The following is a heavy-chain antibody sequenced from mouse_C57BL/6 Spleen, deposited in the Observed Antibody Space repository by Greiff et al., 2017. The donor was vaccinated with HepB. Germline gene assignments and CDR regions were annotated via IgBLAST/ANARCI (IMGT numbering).Heavy chain of an antibody. V-gene: IGHV1-52*01. J-gene: IGHJ4*01. Sequence: VQLQQPGAELVRPGSSVKLSCKASGYTFTSYWMHWVKQRPIQGLEWIGNIDPSDSETHYNQKFKDKATLTVDKSSSTAYMQLSSLTSEDSAVYYCARSGPVIPPIDYWGQGTSVTVSS. CDR1: GYTFTSYW. CDR3: ARSGPVIPPIDY. D-gene: IGHD5-1-1*01. CDR2: IDPSDSET.